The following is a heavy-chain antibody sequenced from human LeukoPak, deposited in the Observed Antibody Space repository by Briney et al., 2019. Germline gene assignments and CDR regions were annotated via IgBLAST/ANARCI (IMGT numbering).Heavy chain of an antibody. V-gene: IGHV4-61*01. CDR2: IYYSGST. Sequence: SETLSLTCSVSGGSISSDSYYWNWIRQPPGKGLEWIGYIYYSGSTNYNPSLKSRVTISVDTSKNQFSLKLTSVTAADTAVYYCARGFGGQEVFDYWGQGTLVTVSS. J-gene: IGHJ4*02. CDR1: GGSISSDSYY. CDR3: ARGFGGQEVFDY. D-gene: IGHD2-15*01.